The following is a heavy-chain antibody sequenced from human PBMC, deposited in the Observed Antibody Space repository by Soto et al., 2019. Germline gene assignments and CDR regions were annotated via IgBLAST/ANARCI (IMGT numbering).Heavy chain of an antibody. CDR2: IYSSGNN. V-gene: IGHV4-31*03. CDR3: AGARPGSYFVLEF. Sequence: QVQLQESGPGRVKPSQTLFLTCTVSGGSINSGLYYWTWIRQYPGQGLEWIGYIYSSGNNYYTPSLKSRVDMAVDSSHNQFSLRVSSVTAADTAVYYCAGARPGSYFVLEFWGQGTLVTVSS. D-gene: IGHD3-10*01. CDR1: GGSINSGLYY. J-gene: IGHJ4*02.